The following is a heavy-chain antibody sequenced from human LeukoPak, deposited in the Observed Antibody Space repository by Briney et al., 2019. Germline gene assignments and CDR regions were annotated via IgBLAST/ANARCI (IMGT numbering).Heavy chain of an antibody. CDR1: GFTFSSYG. V-gene: IGHV3-30*18. CDR2: ISYDGSNK. J-gene: IGHJ4*02. CDR3: AKGVLGYCSSTSCQLDY. Sequence: PGGSLRLSCAASGFTFSSYGMHWVRQAPGKGLEWVAVISYDGSNKYYADSVKGRFTISRDNSKNTLYLQMNSLRAEDTAVYYCAKGVLGYCSSTSCQLDYWGQGTLVTVSS. D-gene: IGHD2-2*01.